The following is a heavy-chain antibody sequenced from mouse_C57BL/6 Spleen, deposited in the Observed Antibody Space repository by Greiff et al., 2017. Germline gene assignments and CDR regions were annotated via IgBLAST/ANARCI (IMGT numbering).Heavy chain of an antibody. Sequence: EVHLVESGGGLVKPGGSLKLSCAASGFTFSDYGMHWVRQAPEKGLEWVAYISSGSSTIYYAATVKGRFTISRDNAKNTLFLQMTSLRSEDTAMYYCAKYYFDYWGQGTTLTVSS. V-gene: IGHV5-17*01. CDR2: ISSGSSTI. CDR1: GFTFSDYG. J-gene: IGHJ2*01. CDR3: AKYYFDY.